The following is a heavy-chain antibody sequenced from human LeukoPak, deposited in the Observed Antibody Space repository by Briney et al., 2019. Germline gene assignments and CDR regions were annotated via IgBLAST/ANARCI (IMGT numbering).Heavy chain of an antibody. CDR1: GGSLSSYY. J-gene: IGHJ4*02. V-gene: IGHV4-59*08. CDR3: ARQYYYGSGSYYNSKVYYFDY. CDR2: IYYSGGT. D-gene: IGHD3-10*01. Sequence: SETLSLTCTVSGGSLSSYYWSWVRQPPGKGVEWGGDIYYSGGTNYNPSLTSRVTISVDPSKNQYSLKLSSVTAADTAVYYCARQYYYGSGSYYNSKVYYFDYWGQGTLVTVSS.